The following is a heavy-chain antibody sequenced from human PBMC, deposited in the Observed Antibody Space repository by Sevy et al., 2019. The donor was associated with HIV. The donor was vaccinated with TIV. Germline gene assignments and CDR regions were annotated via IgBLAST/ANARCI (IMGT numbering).Heavy chain of an antibody. CDR2: ISYDGSNK. V-gene: IGHV3-30*18. CDR3: AKDLRGLGDDYYYGMDV. CDR1: GFTFSSYG. J-gene: IGHJ6*02. Sequence: GGSLRLSCAASGFTFSSYGMHWVRQAPGKGLEWVAVISYDGSNKYYADSVKGRFTISRDNSKNTLYLQMNSLRAEDTAVYYCAKDLRGLGDDYYYGMDVWGQGTTVTVSS. D-gene: IGHD3-16*01.